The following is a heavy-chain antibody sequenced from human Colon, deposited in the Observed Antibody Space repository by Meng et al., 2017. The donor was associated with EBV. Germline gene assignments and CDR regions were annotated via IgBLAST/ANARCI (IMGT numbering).Heavy chain of an antibody. Sequence: QLQAAGSGVAKPPGSLPRPSKAICGSISSSNWWIWLRQPPGKALEWIGEIYHSGSTHYNPSLKSRVTISVDNSKDQFSLSLTSVTAADTAVYYCASIRHGDYHWGSWGQGTLVTVSS. CDR3: ASIRHGDYHWGS. CDR2: IYHSGST. D-gene: IGHD4-17*01. V-gene: IGHV4-4*03. CDR1: CGSISSSNW. J-gene: IGHJ5*02.